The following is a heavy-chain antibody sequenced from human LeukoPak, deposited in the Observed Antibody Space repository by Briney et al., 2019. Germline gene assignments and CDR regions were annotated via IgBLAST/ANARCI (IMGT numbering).Heavy chain of an antibody. D-gene: IGHD2-15*01. CDR1: GGSISSYY. J-gene: IGHJ4*02. CDR3: ARLSRGYCSGGSCYRFDY. V-gene: IGHV4-59*08. CDR2: IYYSGST. Sequence: PSETLSLTCTVSGGSISSYYWSWIRQPPGKGLEWIGYIYYSGSTNYNPSLKSRVTISVDTSKNQFSLRLSSVTAADTAVYYCARLSRGYCSGGSCYRFDYWGQGTLVTVSS.